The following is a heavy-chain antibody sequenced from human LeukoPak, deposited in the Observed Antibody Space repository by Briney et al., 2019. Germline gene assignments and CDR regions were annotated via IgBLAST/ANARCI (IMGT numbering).Heavy chain of an antibody. V-gene: IGHV4-34*01. CDR2: INHSGST. D-gene: IGHD3-3*01. J-gene: IGHJ4*02. CDR1: GGSFSGYY. Sequence: SETLSLTRAVYGGSFSGYYWTSIRQPPGKGLEWIGEINHSGSTNYNPPLKSRLIMSVDLPENHISLKLTSVTAADTAVYYCAREGGFYRPLDYSGQGTLVTVSS. CDR3: AREGGFYRPLDY.